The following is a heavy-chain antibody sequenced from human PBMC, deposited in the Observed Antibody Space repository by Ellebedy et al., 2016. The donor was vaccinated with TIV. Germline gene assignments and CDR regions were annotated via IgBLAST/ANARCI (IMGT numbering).Heavy chain of an antibody. V-gene: IGHV1-18*01. CDR2: IAAYNGHT. J-gene: IGHJ3*02. CDR3: ARAVDAFDI. Sequence: ASVKVSCKASGYTFSNYGISWVRQAPGQGPEWMGWIAAYNGHTNYAQKLQDRVTMTTDTSTSTACMELRRLTSADTAVYYCARAVDAFDIWGQGTMVTVSS. CDR1: GYTFSNYG.